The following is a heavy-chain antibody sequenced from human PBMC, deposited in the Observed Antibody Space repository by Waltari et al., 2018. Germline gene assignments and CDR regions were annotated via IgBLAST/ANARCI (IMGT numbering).Heavy chain of an antibody. Sequence: EVQLLESGGGLVQPGGSLRLSCADSGFTFSSYAMSWVRQAPGKGLEWVSVIYSGGSTYYADSVKGRFTISRDNSKNTLYLQMNSLRAEDTAVYYCAKGFEIDPWGQGTLVTVSS. CDR1: GFTFSSYA. CDR3: AKGFEIDP. J-gene: IGHJ5*02. CDR2: IYSGGST. D-gene: IGHD3-10*01. V-gene: IGHV3-23*03.